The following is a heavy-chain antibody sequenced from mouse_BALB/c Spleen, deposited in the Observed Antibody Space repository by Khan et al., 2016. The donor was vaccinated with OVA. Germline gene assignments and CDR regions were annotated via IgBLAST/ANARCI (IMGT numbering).Heavy chain of an antibody. J-gene: IGHJ2*01. V-gene: IGHV3-2*02. CDR1: GYSITSDYA. CDR2: ISHSGST. Sequence: EVQLQESGPGLVKPSQSLSLTCTVTGYSITSDYAWNWIRQFPGNKLEWMCYISHSGSTSYNPSLKSRISITRDTSKNQFFLQLNSVTTEDTATYYCARDYGSSYYYFDYWGQGTTLTVSS. CDR3: ARDYGSSYYYFDY. D-gene: IGHD1-1*01.